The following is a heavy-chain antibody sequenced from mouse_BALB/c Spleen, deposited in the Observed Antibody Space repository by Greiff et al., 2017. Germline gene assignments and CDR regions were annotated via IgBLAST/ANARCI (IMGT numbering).Heavy chain of an antibody. J-gene: IGHJ3*01. CDR1: GFSLTSYG. D-gene: IGHD2-4*01. V-gene: IGHV2-3*01. Sequence: VQLQQSGPGLVAPSQSLSITCTVSGFSLTSYGVRWVRQPPGKGLEWLGVIWGDGSTNYHSALISRLSISKDNSKSQVFLKLNSLQTDDTATYYCANEWRIYSDYVRGLDYWGQGTPVTVSA. CDR2: IWGDGST. CDR3: ANEWRIYSDYVRGLDY.